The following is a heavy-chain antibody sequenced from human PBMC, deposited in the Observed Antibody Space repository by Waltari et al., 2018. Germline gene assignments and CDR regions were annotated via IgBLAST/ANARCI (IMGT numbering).Heavy chain of an antibody. V-gene: IGHV3-7*01. D-gene: IGHD3-10*01. J-gene: IGHJ4*02. Sequence: EVRLVESGGALVQPGGSLSLPCAAPGFSLGSSWLSWSRQVPGKGLEWVANIKHDGSERYYVDSVKGRFTISRDNVQNSLYLQMSSLRAEDTAVYYCASYESYGGSSSGTSFAYWGQGTLVTVSS. CDR3: ASYESYGGSSSGTSFAY. CDR1: GFSLGSSW. CDR2: IKHDGSER.